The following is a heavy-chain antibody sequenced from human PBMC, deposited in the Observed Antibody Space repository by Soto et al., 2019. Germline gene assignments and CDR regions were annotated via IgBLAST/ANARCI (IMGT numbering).Heavy chain of an antibody. J-gene: IGHJ6*02. CDR3: ATLGQRGYRQDTSVGGGGHFYVRDV. CDR2: IIPMFGTT. Sequence: QLQLVQSGTEVKKPGSSVKVSCEASGGTFSSFGISWVRQAPGQGLEWMGGIIPMFGTTNYAQQFQGRVTIRADKATSTACMEVRNLRSEDTAMYYCATLGQRGYRQDTSVGGGGHFYVRDVCGQGTAVTVSS. V-gene: IGHV1-69*06. D-gene: IGHD5-18*01. CDR1: GGTFSSFG.